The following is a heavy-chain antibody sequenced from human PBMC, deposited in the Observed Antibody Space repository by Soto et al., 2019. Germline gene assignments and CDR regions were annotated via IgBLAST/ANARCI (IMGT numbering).Heavy chain of an antibody. J-gene: IGHJ3*02. CDR2: TYYRSKWYN. CDR1: GDSVSSNSAA. CDR3: ERVTQQLVMDRFDI. Sequence: PSQTLSLTCAISGDSVSSNSAAWHWIRQSPSRGLEWLGRTYYRSKWYNDYAVSVKSRITINPDTSKNQFSLQLNSVTPEDTAVYFCERVTQQLVMDRFDIWGLGTMVTVS. V-gene: IGHV6-1*01. D-gene: IGHD6-13*01.